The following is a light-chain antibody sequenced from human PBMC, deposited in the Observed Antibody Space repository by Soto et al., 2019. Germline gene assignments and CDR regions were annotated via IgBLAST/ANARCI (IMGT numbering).Light chain of an antibody. V-gene: IGLV2-14*01. Sequence: QSALAQPTSVYGSPGPSTAISCTGTSSDVGGYNYVSWHQQHPGKAPKVLISVVSNRPSGVSNRFSGSKSGNTASLTISGLQAEDDADYYCSSYRSGGTFVFGSGTKVTVL. CDR2: VVS. J-gene: IGLJ1*01. CDR3: SSYRSGGTFV. CDR1: SSDVGGYNY.